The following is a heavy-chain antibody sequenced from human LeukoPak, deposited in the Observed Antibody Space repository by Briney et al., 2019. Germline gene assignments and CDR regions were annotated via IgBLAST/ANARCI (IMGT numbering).Heavy chain of an antibody. D-gene: IGHD5-18*01. V-gene: IGHV1-69*13. CDR2: IIPIFGTA. J-gene: IGHJ3*02. CDR3: ARDRLFVGFRRGYSYGPFDI. CDR1: GYTFSSYA. Sequence: ASVKVSCKASGYTFSSYAISWVRQAPGQGLEWMGGIIPIFGTANYAQKFQGRVTITADESTSTAYMELSSLRSEDTAVYYCARDRLFVGFRRGYSYGPFDIWGQGTMVTVSS.